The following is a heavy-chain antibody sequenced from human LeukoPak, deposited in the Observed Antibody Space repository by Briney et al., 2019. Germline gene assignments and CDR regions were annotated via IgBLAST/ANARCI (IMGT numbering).Heavy chain of an antibody. CDR1: GGSISSGGYY. Sequence: PPQTLSLTCTDSGGSISSGGYYWSWIRQHPGKGLEWIAYIYYSGSTYYNPSLKSRVTISVDTSKNQFSLKLSSVTAADTAVYYCARDSGDWFDPWGQGTLVTVSS. CDR3: ARDSGDWFDP. V-gene: IGHV4-31*03. CDR2: IYYSGST. J-gene: IGHJ5*02.